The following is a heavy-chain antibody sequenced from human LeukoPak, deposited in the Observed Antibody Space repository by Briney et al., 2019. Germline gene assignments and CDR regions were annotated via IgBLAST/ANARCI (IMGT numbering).Heavy chain of an antibody. CDR2: IYYSGST. J-gene: IGHJ4*02. CDR1: GGSISSYY. Sequence: SETLSLTCTVSGGSISSYYWSWIRQPPGKGLEWIGYIYYSGSTNYNPSLKSRVTISVETPKNEFSLKLRSVTAADTAVYYCARVHSGSSHIDHWGQGTLVTVSS. CDR3: ARVHSGSSHIDH. V-gene: IGHV4-59*01. D-gene: IGHD1-26*01.